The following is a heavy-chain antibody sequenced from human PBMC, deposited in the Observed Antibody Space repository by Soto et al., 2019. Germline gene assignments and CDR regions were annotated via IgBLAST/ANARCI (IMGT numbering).Heavy chain of an antibody. J-gene: IGHJ6*02. D-gene: IGHD3-3*01. Sequence: SETLSLTCTVSGGSISSYYWSWIRQPPGKGLEWIGYIYYSGSTNYNPSLKSRVTISVDTSKNQFSLKLSSVTAADTAVYYCASTYDFWSGYYLDVWGQGTTVTVSS. V-gene: IGHV4-59*01. CDR1: GGSISSYY. CDR3: ASTYDFWSGYYLDV. CDR2: IYYSGST.